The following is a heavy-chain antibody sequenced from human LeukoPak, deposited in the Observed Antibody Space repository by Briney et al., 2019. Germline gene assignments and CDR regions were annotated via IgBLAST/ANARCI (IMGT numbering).Heavy chain of an antibody. D-gene: IGHD1-26*01. V-gene: IGHV3-7*01. Sequence: PGGSLRLSCAASGFSFGSDWMTWVRQAPGKGLEWLASLKQDGREKYYVDSVKGRFTISRDNAKNSLYLQMNGLRAEDTAVYYCARAPGWRSYSDFWGQGTLVTVSS. CDR2: LKQDGREK. J-gene: IGHJ4*02. CDR1: GFSFGSDW. CDR3: ARAPGWRSYSDF.